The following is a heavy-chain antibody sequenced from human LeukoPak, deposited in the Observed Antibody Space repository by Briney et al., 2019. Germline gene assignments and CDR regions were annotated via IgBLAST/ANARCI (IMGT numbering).Heavy chain of an antibody. Sequence: SETLSLTCTVSGGSISSSSYYWGWIRQPPGKGLEWIGSIYYSGSTYYNPSLKSRVTISVDTSKNQFSLKLSSVTAADTAVYYCARDIETDYYDSSLTFDIWGQGTMVTVSS. CDR1: GGSISSSSYY. J-gene: IGHJ3*02. CDR2: IYYSGST. D-gene: IGHD3-22*01. CDR3: ARDIETDYYDSSLTFDI. V-gene: IGHV4-39*07.